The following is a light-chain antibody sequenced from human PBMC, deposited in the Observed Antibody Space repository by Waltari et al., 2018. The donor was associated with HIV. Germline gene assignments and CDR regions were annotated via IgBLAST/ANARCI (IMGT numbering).Light chain of an antibody. CDR2: DYT. CDR1: NIGSKN. CDR3: QVWDTSSDHVI. Sequence: SFVLTQLPSVSVAPGQTARISCGGNNIGSKNVHWYQQKPGQAPVVVVHDYTDRPSGIPERFSGSNSGNTATLTISRVEVGDEADYHCQVWDTSSDHVIFGGGTKLTVL. V-gene: IGLV3-21*02. J-gene: IGLJ2*01.